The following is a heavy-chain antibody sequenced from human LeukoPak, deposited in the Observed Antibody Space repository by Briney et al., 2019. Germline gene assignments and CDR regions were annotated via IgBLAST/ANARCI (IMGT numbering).Heavy chain of an antibody. D-gene: IGHD3-3*01. CDR3: AKGSKEVLFTRDHYMDV. J-gene: IGHJ6*03. Sequence: GGSLRLSCVASAFTFSSYSMNWVRQAPGKGLVWVSRINSDGSSTSYADSVKGRFTISRDNSKNTLYLQMNSLRAEDTAVYYCAKGSKEVLFTRDHYMDVWGKGTTVTISS. V-gene: IGHV3-74*01. CDR1: AFTFSSYS. CDR2: INSDGSST.